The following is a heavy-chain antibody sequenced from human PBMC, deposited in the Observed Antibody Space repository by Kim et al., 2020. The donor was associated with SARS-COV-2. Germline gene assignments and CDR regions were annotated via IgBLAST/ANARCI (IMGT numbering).Heavy chain of an antibody. Sequence: YYADSVKGRFTSSRDNAKNSLYLQMNSLRAEDTAVYYCAREDHYYYYMDVWGKGTTVTVSS. CDR3: AREDHYYYYMDV. J-gene: IGHJ6*03. V-gene: IGHV3-21*01.